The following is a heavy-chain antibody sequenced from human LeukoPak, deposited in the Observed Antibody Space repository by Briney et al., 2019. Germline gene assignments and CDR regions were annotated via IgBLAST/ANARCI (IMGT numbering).Heavy chain of an antibody. J-gene: IGHJ4*02. Sequence: SETLSLTCSVSGGSISSSNYCWGWIRQPPGKGLEWIGYIYYSGGTNYNPSLKSRVTISVDTSKNQFSLKLSSVTAADTAVYYCARVPGVAVAGPVFDYWGQGTLVTVSS. CDR2: IYYSGGT. D-gene: IGHD6-19*01. CDR3: ARVPGVAVAGPVFDY. CDR1: GGSISSSNYC. V-gene: IGHV4-61*05.